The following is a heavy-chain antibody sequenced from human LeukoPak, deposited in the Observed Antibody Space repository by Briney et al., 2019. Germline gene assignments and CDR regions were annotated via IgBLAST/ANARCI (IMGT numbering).Heavy chain of an antibody. CDR1: GGSISSYY. D-gene: IGHD1-14*01. CDR3: ARGGPTTCDY. J-gene: IGHJ4*02. CDR2: IYYSGST. Sequence: SETLSLTCTVSGGSISSYYWSWIRQPPGKGLEWIGYIYYSGSTNYNPSPKSRVTISVDTSRNQFSLKLSSVTAADTAVYYCARGGPTTCDYWGQGTLVTVSS. V-gene: IGHV4-59*01.